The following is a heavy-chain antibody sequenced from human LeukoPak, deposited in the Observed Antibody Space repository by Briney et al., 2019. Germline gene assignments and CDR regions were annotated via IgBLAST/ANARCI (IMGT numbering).Heavy chain of an antibody. Sequence: GGSLRLSCAASGFTFSDYEMNWVRQAPGKGLEWVSYISSTDNTIYYADSVKGRFTISRDNAMYSLYLQMTSLRAEDTALYYCAREGSGWAFDDWGQGTLVTVSS. V-gene: IGHV3-48*03. CDR1: GFTFSDYE. CDR2: ISSTDNTI. D-gene: IGHD6-19*01. J-gene: IGHJ4*02. CDR3: AREGSGWAFDD.